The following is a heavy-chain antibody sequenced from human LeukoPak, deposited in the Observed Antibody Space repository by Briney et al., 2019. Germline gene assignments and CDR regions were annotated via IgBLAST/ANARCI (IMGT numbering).Heavy chain of an antibody. Sequence: SETLSLTCTVSGGSISCSSYYWGWIRQPPGKGLEWIGSIYYSGSTYYNPSLKSRVTISVDTSKNQFSLKLSSVTAADTAVYYCATEYGGNSAGDYWGQGTLVTVSS. D-gene: IGHD4-23*01. CDR3: ATEYGGNSAGDY. J-gene: IGHJ4*02. CDR2: IYYSGST. V-gene: IGHV4-39*01. CDR1: GGSISCSSYY.